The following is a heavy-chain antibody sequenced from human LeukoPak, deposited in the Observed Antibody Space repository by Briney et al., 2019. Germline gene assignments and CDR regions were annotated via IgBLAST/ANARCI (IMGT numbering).Heavy chain of an antibody. Sequence: ASVKVSCKASGYTFTGYYMHWVRQAPGQGLEWMGWINPSGGSTSYAQKFQGRVTMTRDTSTSTVYMELSSLRSEDTAVYYCARGIVVVTAIRRWFDPWGQGTLVTVSS. CDR3: ARGIVVVTAIRRWFDP. J-gene: IGHJ5*02. CDR1: GYTFTGYY. V-gene: IGHV1-46*01. CDR2: INPSGGST. D-gene: IGHD2-21*02.